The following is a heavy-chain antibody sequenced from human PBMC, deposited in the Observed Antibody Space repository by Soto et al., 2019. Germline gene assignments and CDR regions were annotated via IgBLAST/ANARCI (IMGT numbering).Heavy chain of an antibody. CDR1: GFTFDDYA. V-gene: IGHV3-9*01. Sequence: EVQLVESGGGLVQPGRSLRLSCAASGFTFDDYAMHWVRQAPGKGLEWVSGISWNSGSIGYADSVKGRVTIYRDNAKNSLYLQMNSLRAEDTALYYCAAAGTGEYYFDYWGQGTLVTVAS. CDR3: AAAGTGEYYFDY. D-gene: IGHD6-13*01. CDR2: ISWNSGSI. J-gene: IGHJ4*02.